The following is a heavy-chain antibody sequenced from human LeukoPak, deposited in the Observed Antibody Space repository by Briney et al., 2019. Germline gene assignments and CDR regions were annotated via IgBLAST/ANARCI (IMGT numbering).Heavy chain of an antibody. D-gene: IGHD3-22*01. V-gene: IGHV3-48*01. J-gene: IGHJ5*02. CDR2: ISSSSSTI. CDR3: ARDRYYDSSGIKVPNWFDP. Sequence: GGSLRLSCAASGFTFSSYSMNWVRQAPGKGLEWVSYISSSSSTIYYADSVKVRFTISRDNAKNSLYLQMNSLRAEDTAVYYCARDRYYDSSGIKVPNWFDPWGQGTLVTVSS. CDR1: GFTFSSYS.